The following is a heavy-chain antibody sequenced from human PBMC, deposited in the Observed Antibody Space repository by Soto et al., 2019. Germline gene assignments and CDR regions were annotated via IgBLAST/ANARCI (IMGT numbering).Heavy chain of an antibody. Sequence: QVQLVESGGGVVQPGRSLRLSCAASGFTFSSYGMHWVRQAPGKGLEWVAVISYDGSNKYYADSVKGRFTISRDNSKNTLYLQMNSLRAEDTAVYYCAKEGGCLQWDYVDYYWGQGTLVTVSS. V-gene: IGHV3-30*18. CDR2: ISYDGSNK. D-gene: IGHD4-17*01. J-gene: IGHJ4*02. CDR3: AKEGGCLQWDYVDYY. CDR1: GFTFSSYG.